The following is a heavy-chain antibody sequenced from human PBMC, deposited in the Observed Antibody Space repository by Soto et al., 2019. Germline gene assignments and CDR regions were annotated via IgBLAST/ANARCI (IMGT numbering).Heavy chain of an antibody. Sequence: HPGGSLRLSCAASGFTFGSYGMHWVRQAPGKGLEWVAVIWYDGSNKYYADSVKGRFTISRDNSKNTLYLQMNSLRAEDTAVYYCARDQSDYYYYGMDVWGQGTTVTVSS. J-gene: IGHJ6*02. V-gene: IGHV3-33*01. CDR3: ARDQSDYYYYGMDV. CDR2: IWYDGSNK. CDR1: GFTFGSYG.